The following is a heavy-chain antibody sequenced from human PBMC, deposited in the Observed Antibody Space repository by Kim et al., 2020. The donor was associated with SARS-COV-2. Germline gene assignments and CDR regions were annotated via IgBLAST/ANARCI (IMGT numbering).Heavy chain of an antibody. CDR2: IRGSGGTT. Sequence: GGSLRLSCAASGFTFSSYAMSWVRQAPGKGLVWVSAIRGSGGTTYYADSVKGRFTISRDNSKNTLYLQMNSLRAEDTAVYYCAKDTRYGDYWDYFDYWGQGTLVTVSS. CDR1: GFTFSSYA. CDR3: AKDTRYGDYWDYFDY. J-gene: IGHJ4*02. V-gene: IGHV3-23*01. D-gene: IGHD4-17*01.